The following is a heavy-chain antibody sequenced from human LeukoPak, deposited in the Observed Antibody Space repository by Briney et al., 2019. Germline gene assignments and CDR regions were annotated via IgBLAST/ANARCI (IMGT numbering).Heavy chain of an antibody. J-gene: IGHJ6*03. D-gene: IGHD5-18*01. Sequence: SVKVSCKASGGTFSSYAIGWVRQAPGQGLEWMGGIIPIFGTANYAQKFQGRVTITADKSTSTAYMELSSLRSEDTAVYYCARRIRGLHSYGSAYYYYYMDVWGKGTTVTVSS. V-gene: IGHV1-69*06. CDR1: GGTFSSYA. CDR2: IIPIFGTA. CDR3: ARRIRGLHSYGSAYYYYYMDV.